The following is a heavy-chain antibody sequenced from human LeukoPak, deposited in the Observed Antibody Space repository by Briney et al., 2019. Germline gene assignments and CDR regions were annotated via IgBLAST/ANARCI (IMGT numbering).Heavy chain of an antibody. CDR3: ARTGRYDFWSGYYPTIDY. Sequence: ASVRVSCKASGYTFTGYYMHWVRQAPGQGLEWMGWINPNSGGTSCAQKFQGRVTMTMDASISSAYMELSRLKSDDTAVYYCARTGRYDFWSGYYPTIDYWGQGTLVTVPS. J-gene: IGHJ4*02. D-gene: IGHD3-3*01. CDR2: INPNSGGT. CDR1: GYTFTGYY. V-gene: IGHV1-2*02.